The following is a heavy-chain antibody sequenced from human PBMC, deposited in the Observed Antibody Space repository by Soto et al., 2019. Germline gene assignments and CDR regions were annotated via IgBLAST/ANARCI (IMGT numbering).Heavy chain of an antibody. CDR3: AREDTRHFDY. CDR1: GYTFTSYY. V-gene: IGHV1-46*03. CDR2: INPSGGST. Sequence: QVQLVQSGAEVKKPGASVKVSCKASGYTFTSYYMHWVRQAPGQGLEWMGIINPSGGSTSYAQKFQGSVTMTRDTSQSTVYMELSSLRSEDTAVYYCAREDTRHFDYWGQGTLVTVSS. J-gene: IGHJ4*02.